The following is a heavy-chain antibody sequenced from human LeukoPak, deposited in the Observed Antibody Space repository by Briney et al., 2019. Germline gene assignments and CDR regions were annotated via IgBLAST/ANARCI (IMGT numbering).Heavy chain of an antibody. Sequence: PSETLSLTCAVYGGSFSGYYWSWIRQPPGKGLEWIGEINHSGSTNYNPSLKSRVTISVDTSKNQFSLKLSSVTAADTAVYYCARGRSLYYYYYGMDAWGQGTTVTVSS. CDR3: ARGRSLYYYYYGMDA. V-gene: IGHV4-34*01. CDR1: GGSFSGYY. CDR2: INHSGST. J-gene: IGHJ6*02.